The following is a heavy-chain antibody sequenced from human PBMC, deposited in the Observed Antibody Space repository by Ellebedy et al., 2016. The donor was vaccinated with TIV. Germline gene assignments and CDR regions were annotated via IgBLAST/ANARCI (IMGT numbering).Heavy chain of an antibody. CDR3: AGRAYNWNDGSLFDY. CDR2: ISYDGSNK. J-gene: IGHJ4*02. V-gene: IGHV3-30*03. Sequence: GGSLRLSCAASGFTFSTYAMHWVRQAPGKGLEGVAVISYDGSNKYYADSVKGRFTISRDNAKNSLYLQMNSLRAEDTAVYYCAGRAYNWNDGSLFDYWGQGTLVTVSS. D-gene: IGHD1-1*01. CDR1: GFTFSTYA.